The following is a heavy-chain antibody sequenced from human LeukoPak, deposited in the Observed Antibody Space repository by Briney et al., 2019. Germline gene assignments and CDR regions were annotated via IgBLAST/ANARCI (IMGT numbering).Heavy chain of an antibody. Sequence: PSETLSLTCAVYGGSFSGYYWSWIRQPPGKGLEWIGEINHSGSTNYNPSLKSRVTISVDTSKNQFSLKLSSVTAADTAVYYCARGTWTSWPRVDYWGQGTLVTVSS. J-gene: IGHJ4*02. V-gene: IGHV4-34*01. D-gene: IGHD2-2*01. CDR1: GGSFSGYY. CDR3: ARGTWTSWPRVDY. CDR2: INHSGST.